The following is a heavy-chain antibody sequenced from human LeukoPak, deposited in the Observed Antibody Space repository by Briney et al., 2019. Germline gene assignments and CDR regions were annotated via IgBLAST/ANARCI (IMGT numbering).Heavy chain of an antibody. CDR1: GYTFTGYY. CDR3: ARGPSSGIDY. D-gene: IGHD1-26*01. V-gene: IGHV1-2*02. J-gene: IGHJ4*02. CDR2: INPDSGDT. Sequence: ASVKVSCKASGYTFTGYYMHWVRQAPGQGLEWMGWINPDSGDTNYAQKFRGRVTMTRDTSLTTAYMEMSRLISDDTAVYYCARGPSSGIDYWGQGTLVTVSS.